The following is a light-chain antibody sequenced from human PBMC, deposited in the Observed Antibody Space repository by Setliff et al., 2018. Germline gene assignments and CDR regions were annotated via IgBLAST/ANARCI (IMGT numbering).Light chain of an antibody. Sequence: QSALAQPPSASGTPGQLVTISCSGSSSNIGRRTVNWYQQVPGMAPKLLIYSQNQRPSGVPDRFSASKSGTSASLAISGLQSDDEADYYCQSSDSILYSSIFGGGTKVTVL. CDR1: SSNIGRRT. CDR2: SQN. CDR3: QSSDSILYSSI. J-gene: IGLJ2*01. V-gene: IGLV1-44*01.